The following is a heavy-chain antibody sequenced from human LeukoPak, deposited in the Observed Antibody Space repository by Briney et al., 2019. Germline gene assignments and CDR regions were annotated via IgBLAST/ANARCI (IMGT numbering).Heavy chain of an antibody. V-gene: IGHV1-69*13. CDR3: ARDSSEFRSLIPH. D-gene: IGHD2-21*01. J-gene: IGHJ1*01. CDR1: GGTFSIYA. CDR2: IIPIFGTA. Sequence: ASVKVSCKASGGTFSIYAISWVRQAPGQGLEWMGGIIPIFGTAKYAQKFQGRVTITADESTSTAYMELSSLRSEDTAVYYCARDSSEFRSLIPHWGQGTLVTVSS.